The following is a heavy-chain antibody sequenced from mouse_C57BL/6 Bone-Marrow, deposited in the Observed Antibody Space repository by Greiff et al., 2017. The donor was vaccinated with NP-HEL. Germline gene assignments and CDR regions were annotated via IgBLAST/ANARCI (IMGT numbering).Heavy chain of an antibody. CDR3: VRLNFYYAMDY. CDR1: GFSFNTYA. J-gene: IGHJ4*01. CDR2: IRSKSNNYAT. V-gene: IGHV10-1*01. Sequence: EVQRVESGGGLVQPKGSLKLSCAASGFSFNTYAMNWVRQAPGKGLEWVARIRSKSNNYATYYADSVKDRFTISRDDSESMLYLQMNNLKTEDTAMYYCVRLNFYYAMDYWGQGTSVTVSS. D-gene: IGHD4-1*02.